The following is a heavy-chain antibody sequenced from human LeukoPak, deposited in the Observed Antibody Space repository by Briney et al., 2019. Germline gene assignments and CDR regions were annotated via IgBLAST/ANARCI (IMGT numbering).Heavy chain of an antibody. V-gene: IGHV3-7*01. CDR3: ARSHPDWYFDY. J-gene: IGHJ4*02. Sequence: GGSLRLSCAASGFTFSSYWMSWVRQAPGKGLEWVANIKQDGSEKYYVDSVKGRFTISRDNAKNSLYLQMNSLGAEDTAVYYCARSHPDWYFDYWGQGTLVTVSS. CDR1: GFTFSSYW. D-gene: IGHD3-9*01. CDR2: IKQDGSEK.